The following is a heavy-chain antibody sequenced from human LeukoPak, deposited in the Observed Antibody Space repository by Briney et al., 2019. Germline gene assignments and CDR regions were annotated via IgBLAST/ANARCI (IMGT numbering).Heavy chain of an antibody. V-gene: IGHV3-23*01. CDR3: AKFSGRLLVEYYFGY. Sequence: PGGSLRLSCAASGFSFSSSAMSWVRQDPGKGLEWVSTISGSGGKTYYADSVKGRFTISRDNSKNTLYLQMDSLRADDTAVYYCAKFSGRLLVEYYFGYWGQGTLVTVSS. J-gene: IGHJ4*02. CDR1: GFSFSSSA. D-gene: IGHD1-26*01. CDR2: ISGSGGKT.